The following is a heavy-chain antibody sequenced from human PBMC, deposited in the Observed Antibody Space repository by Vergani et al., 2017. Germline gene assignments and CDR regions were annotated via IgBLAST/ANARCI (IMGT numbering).Heavy chain of an antibody. CDR2: IYTSGST. Sequence: QVQLQESGPGLVKPSQTLSLTCTVPGGSISSGSYYWSWIRQPAGKGLEWIGRIYTSGSTTYNPSLKSRVTISVDTSKNQFSLKLSSVTAADTAVYYCASREDSGQDYYYYMDVWGKGTTVTGSS. V-gene: IGHV4-61*02. D-gene: IGHD5-12*01. CDR3: ASREDSGQDYYYYMDV. J-gene: IGHJ6*03. CDR1: GGSISSGSYY.